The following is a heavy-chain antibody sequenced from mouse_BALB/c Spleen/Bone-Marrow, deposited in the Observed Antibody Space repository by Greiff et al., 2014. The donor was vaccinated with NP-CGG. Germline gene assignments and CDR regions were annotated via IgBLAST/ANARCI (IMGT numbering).Heavy chain of an antibody. V-gene: IGHV1-87*01. CDR3: ARYYYGSSYEYFDV. Sequence: VQLQQSGAELARPGASVKLSCKASGYTFSSYWMQWGKQRPGQGLEWIGAIYPGDGDTRYTQKFKGKATLTADKSSSTAYMQLSSLASEDSAVYYCARYYYGSSYEYFDVWGAGTTVTVSS. CDR1: GYTFSSYW. J-gene: IGHJ1*01. D-gene: IGHD1-1*01. CDR2: IYPGDGDT.